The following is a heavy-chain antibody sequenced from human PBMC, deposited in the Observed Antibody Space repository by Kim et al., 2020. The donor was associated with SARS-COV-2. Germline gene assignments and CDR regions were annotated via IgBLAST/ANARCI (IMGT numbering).Heavy chain of an antibody. V-gene: IGHV4-31*03. CDR3: ARSKDGDYADGNWYFDL. CDR2: IYYSGST. D-gene: IGHD4-17*01. J-gene: IGHJ2*01. Sequence: SETLSLTCTVSGVSISSGGYYWGWIRQPPGKGLEWIGYIYYSGSTYYNPSLKSRVTISVDTSENQYSLKLSSVTAADTAVYYCARSKDGDYADGNWYFDLCGRGTRVTVSS. CDR1: GVSISSGGYY.